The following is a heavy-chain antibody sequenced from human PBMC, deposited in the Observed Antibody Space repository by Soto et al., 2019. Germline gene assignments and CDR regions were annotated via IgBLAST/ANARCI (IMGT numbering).Heavy chain of an antibody. CDR1: GYTFTDYF. CDR3: ARLMHYSHSGGSSHSGFDM. Sequence: VASVKVSCKASGYTFTDYFIHWVRQAPGQGLEWIGWINPYSGGADLSQKFQGRVTMTRDTSINTAYMEVSSLRSDDTAVFYCARLMHYSHSGGSSHSGFDMWGQGTLVTVS. D-gene: IGHD2-21*01. CDR2: INPYSGGA. J-gene: IGHJ3*02. V-gene: IGHV1-2*02.